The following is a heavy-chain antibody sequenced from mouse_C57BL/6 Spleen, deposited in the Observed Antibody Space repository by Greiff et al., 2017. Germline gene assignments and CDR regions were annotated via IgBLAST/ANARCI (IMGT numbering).Heavy chain of an antibody. V-gene: IGHV5-17*01. CDR1: GFTFSDYG. J-gene: IGHJ4*01. CDR3: ARRGVVAGDAMDY. CDR2: ISSGSSTI. D-gene: IGHD1-1*01. Sequence: EVKLMESGGGLVKPGGSLTLSCAASGFTFSDYGMHWVRQAPEKGLEWVAYISSGSSTIYYADTVKGRFTISRDNAKNTLFLQMTSLRSEDTAMYDCARRGVVAGDAMDYWGQGTSVTVSS.